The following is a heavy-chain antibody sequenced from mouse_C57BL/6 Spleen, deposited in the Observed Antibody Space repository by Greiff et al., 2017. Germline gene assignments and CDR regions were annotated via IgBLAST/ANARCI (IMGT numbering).Heavy chain of an antibody. CDR2: IDPEDGDT. J-gene: IGHJ2*01. D-gene: IGHD1-1*01. Sequence: VQLQQSGAELVRPGASVKLSCTASGFNIKDYYMHWVKQRPEQGLEWIGRIDPEDGDTDYAPKFQGKATMTADTSSNTAYLQLSSLTSEDTAVYYCTRYGSSYPFDYWGQGTTLTVSS. V-gene: IGHV14-1*01. CDR3: TRYGSSYPFDY. CDR1: GFNIKDYY.